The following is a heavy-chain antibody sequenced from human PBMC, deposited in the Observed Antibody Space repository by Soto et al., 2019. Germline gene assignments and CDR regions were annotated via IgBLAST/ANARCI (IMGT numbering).Heavy chain of an antibody. J-gene: IGHJ4*02. Sequence: GASVKVSCKASGYTFTSYGISWVRQAPGQGLEWMGWISPYNGNTKYAQKFQGRVTMTTDTSTNTAYMELRSLRSDDTAVYYCARERRRPYYDILTGHYPFDYWGQGALVTVSS. CDR2: ISPYNGNT. CDR3: ARERRRPYYDILTGHYPFDY. V-gene: IGHV1-18*04. D-gene: IGHD3-9*01. CDR1: GYTFTSYG.